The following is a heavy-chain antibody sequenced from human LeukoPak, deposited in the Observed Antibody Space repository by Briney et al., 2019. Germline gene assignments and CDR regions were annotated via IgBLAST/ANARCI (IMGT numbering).Heavy chain of an antibody. D-gene: IGHD2-2*02. CDR1: GGSFSGYY. CDR3: ARGLRRPCSSTSCYTNYYYGMDV. Sequence: SETVSLTCAVYGGSFSGYYWSWIRQPPGKGLEWIGEINHSGSTNYNPSLKSRVTISVDTSKNQSSLKLSSVTAEDTAVYYCARGLRRPCSSTSCYTNYYYGMDVWGQGTTVTVSS. V-gene: IGHV4-34*01. CDR2: INHSGST. J-gene: IGHJ6*02.